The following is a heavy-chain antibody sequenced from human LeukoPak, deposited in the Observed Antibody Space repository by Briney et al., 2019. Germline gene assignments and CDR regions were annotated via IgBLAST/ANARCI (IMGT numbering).Heavy chain of an antibody. V-gene: IGHV1-24*01. CDR2: FDPEEGEI. D-gene: IGHD2-21*02. Sequence: ASVKVSCKVSGETLTEISMHWVRQAPGKGLEWVGGFDPEEGEIIYAQQFEGRVVMTEDTSTDTAYLEFGSLTSEDTAVYFCATLVTAYCGGDCLTHFDYWGQGTLVTVSS. CDR3: ATLVTAYCGGDCLTHFDY. CDR1: GETLTEIS. J-gene: IGHJ4*02.